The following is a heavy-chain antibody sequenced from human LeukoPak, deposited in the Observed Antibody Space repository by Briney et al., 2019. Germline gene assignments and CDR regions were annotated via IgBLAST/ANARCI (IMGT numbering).Heavy chain of an antibody. CDR2: ISAYNGNT. CDR3: ARILGYCSGTRCPVGDY. Sequence: ASVKVSCKASGYTFTSYGISWVRQAPGQGLEWMGWISAYNGNTNYAQKFQGRVTMTRDTSISTAYMELSRLSSDDTAVYYCARILGYCSGTRCPVGDYWGQGTLVTVSS. CDR1: GYTFTSYG. D-gene: IGHD2-2*01. J-gene: IGHJ4*02. V-gene: IGHV1-18*01.